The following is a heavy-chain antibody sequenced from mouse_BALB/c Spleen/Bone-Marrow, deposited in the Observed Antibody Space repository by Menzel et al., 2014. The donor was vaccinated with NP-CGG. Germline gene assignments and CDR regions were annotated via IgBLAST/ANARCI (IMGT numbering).Heavy chain of an antibody. J-gene: IGHJ4*01. CDR3: ARRTLAMDY. Sequence: QVQLKQSGPDLVRPGSSVKMSCKASDYTFTTYWMHWVKQRPGQGLEWIGMIDPSTSETRLNQKFKNKATLIVDKSSNTAYMQHSSLTSEDSAVYYCARRTLAMDYWGQGTSVTVSS. V-gene: IGHV1-52*01. CDR2: IDPSTSET. CDR1: DYTFTTYW.